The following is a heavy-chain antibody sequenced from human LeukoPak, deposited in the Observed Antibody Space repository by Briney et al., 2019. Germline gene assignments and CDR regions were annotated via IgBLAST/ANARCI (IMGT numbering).Heavy chain of an antibody. D-gene: IGHD4-23*01. CDR2: IKEDGSEI. Sequence: HPGGSLRLSCEASAFTFSSYWMSWVRQAPGKGLEWVANIKEDGSEINYVDSVKGRSTISRDNAKNSLFLQMNSLRVEDTAVYYCARDRGYSSFDYWGQGTLVTVSS. V-gene: IGHV3-7*01. J-gene: IGHJ4*02. CDR3: ARDRGYSSFDY. CDR1: AFTFSSYW.